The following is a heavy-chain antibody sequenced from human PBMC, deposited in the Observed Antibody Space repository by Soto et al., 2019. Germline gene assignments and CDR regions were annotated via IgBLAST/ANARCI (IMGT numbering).Heavy chain of an antibody. CDR1: GGTFSSYA. V-gene: IGHV1-69*13. CDR2: IIPIFGTA. D-gene: IGHD3-22*01. CDR3: ARYSYYDSSGYYRPHNWFDP. Sequence: ASVKVSCKASGGTFSSYAISWVRQAPGQGLEWMGGIIPIFGTANYAQKFQGRVAITADESTSTVYMELSSLRSEDTAVYYCARYSYYDSSGYYRPHNWFDPWGQGTLVTVSS. J-gene: IGHJ5*02.